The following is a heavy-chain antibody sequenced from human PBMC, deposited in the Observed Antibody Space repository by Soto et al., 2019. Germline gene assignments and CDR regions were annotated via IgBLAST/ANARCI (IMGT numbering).Heavy chain of an antibody. Sequence: PSETLSRTCTVSGGSISSYYWSWIRQPPGKGLEWIGYIYYSGSTNYNPSLKSRVTISVDTSKNQFSLKLSSVTAADTAVYYCARARGYSYWFDPWGQGTLVTVSS. D-gene: IGHD5-18*01. J-gene: IGHJ5*02. CDR3: ARARGYSYWFDP. V-gene: IGHV4-59*01. CDR2: IYYSGST. CDR1: GGSISSYY.